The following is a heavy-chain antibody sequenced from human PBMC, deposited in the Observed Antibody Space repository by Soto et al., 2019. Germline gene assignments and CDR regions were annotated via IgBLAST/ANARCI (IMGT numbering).Heavy chain of an antibody. CDR2: IIPIFGTA. Sequence: LVKVSCKASGGTFSSYAISWVRQAPGQGLEWMGGIIPIFGTANYAQKFQGRVTITADKSTSTAYMELSSLRSEDTAVYYCARGSELWLRRLGYYYYYGMDVWGQGTTVTVSS. CDR3: ARGSELWLRRLGYYYYYGMDV. V-gene: IGHV1-69*06. D-gene: IGHD5-18*01. CDR1: GGTFSSYA. J-gene: IGHJ6*02.